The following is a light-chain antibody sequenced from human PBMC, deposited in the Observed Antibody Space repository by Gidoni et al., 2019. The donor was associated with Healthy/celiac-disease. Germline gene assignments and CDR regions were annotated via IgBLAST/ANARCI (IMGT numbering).Light chain of an antibody. Sequence: IQMTQSPSSLSASVGARVTITCRASQSIRSYLNWYHQKPGKAPKLLIYASSSLQSWVPSRFSGSGSGTDFTLTISSLQPEDFATYYCQQSYSTLTWTFGQGTKVEIK. CDR1: QSIRSY. CDR2: ASS. CDR3: QQSYSTLTWT. J-gene: IGKJ1*01. V-gene: IGKV1-39*01.